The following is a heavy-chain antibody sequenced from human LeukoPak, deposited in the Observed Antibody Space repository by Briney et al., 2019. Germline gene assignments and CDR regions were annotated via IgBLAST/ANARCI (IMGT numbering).Heavy chain of an antibody. CDR3: ARSSRGYKDY. CDR1: GGSFSGYY. CDR2: INHSGST. J-gene: IGHJ4*02. V-gene: IGHV4-34*01. Sequence: PSETLSLTCAVYGGSFSGYYWSWIRQPPGKGLEWIGEINHSGSTNYNPSLKSRVTTSVDTSKNQFSLKLSSVTAADTAVYYCARSSRGYKDYWGQGTLVTVSS. D-gene: IGHD5-24*01.